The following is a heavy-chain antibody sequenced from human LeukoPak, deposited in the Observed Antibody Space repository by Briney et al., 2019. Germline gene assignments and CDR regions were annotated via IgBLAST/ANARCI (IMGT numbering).Heavy chain of an antibody. CDR2: INHSGST. D-gene: IGHD2-21*01. V-gene: IGHV4-34*01. Sequence: SETLSLTCAVYGGSFSGYYWSWIRQPPGKGLEWIGEINHSGSTNYNPSLKSRVTISVDTSKNQFSLKLSSVTAADTAVYYCARGLGPLVRHKPNYFDYWGQGTLVTVPS. CDR1: GGSFSGYY. CDR3: ARGLGPLVRHKPNYFDY. J-gene: IGHJ4*02.